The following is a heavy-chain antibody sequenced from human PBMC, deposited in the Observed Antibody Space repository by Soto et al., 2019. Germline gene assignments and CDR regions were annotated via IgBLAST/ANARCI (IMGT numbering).Heavy chain of an antibody. V-gene: IGHV1-18*01. J-gene: IGHJ6*02. CDR3: ARDAPPPELRFLEWHNYDYNGMDV. D-gene: IGHD3-3*01. Sequence: QVQVVQSGDEVKETGASVRVSCKTSGYSFTAYGISWVRQAPGQGLEWMGWISCYNGKTKYAQKVQGRVTMTTDTSTSIAYMEVRSLRSAVTAIYYCARDAPPPELRFLEWHNYDYNGMDVWGQGTTVTVSS. CDR1: GYSFTAYG. CDR2: ISCYNGKT.